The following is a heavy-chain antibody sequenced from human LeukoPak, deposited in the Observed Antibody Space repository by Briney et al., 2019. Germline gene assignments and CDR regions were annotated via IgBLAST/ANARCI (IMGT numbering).Heavy chain of an antibody. V-gene: IGHV3-66*01. Sequence: GGSLRLSCAAAGFTFSKFAMHWVRQAPGKGLEWVSVIYSGGSTYYADSVKGRFTISRDNAKNSLYLQMNSLRAEDTAVYYCARDGNPYGDYVEGWFDPWGQGTLVTVSS. CDR3: ARDGNPYGDYVEGWFDP. CDR2: IYSGGST. D-gene: IGHD4-17*01. J-gene: IGHJ5*02. CDR1: GFTFSKFA.